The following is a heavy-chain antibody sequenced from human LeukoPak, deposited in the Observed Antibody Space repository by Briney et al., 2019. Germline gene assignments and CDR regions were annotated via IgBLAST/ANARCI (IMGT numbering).Heavy chain of an antibody. Sequence: PGRPLRLSCAASGFTFSSYGMHWVRKAPGKGLEWVAVIWYDGSNKYYADSVKGRFTISRDNSKKTLYLQMNSLRAEDTAVCYCARDGGGYCSGGSCYFPAPFDYWGQGTLVTVSS. D-gene: IGHD2-15*01. CDR1: GFTFSSYG. V-gene: IGHV3-33*01. CDR3: ARDGGGYCSGGSCYFPAPFDY. CDR2: IWYDGSNK. J-gene: IGHJ4*02.